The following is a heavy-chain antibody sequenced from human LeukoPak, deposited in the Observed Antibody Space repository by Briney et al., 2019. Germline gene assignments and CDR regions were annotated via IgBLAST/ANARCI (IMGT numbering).Heavy chain of an antibody. J-gene: IGHJ6*04. Sequence: GGSLRLSCAASGFTFSSYWMSWVRQAPGKGLEWVSYISSSDSTIYYADSVKGRFTISRDNAKNSLYLQMNSLRAEDTAVYYCAELGITMIGGVWGKGTTVTISS. D-gene: IGHD3-10*02. CDR1: GFTFSSYW. V-gene: IGHV3-48*04. CDR3: AELGITMIGGV. CDR2: ISSSDSTI.